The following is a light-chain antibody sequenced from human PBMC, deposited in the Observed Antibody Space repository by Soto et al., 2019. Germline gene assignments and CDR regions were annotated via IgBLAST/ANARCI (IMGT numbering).Light chain of an antibody. J-gene: IGKJ1*01. CDR3: QQSYSTPAT. V-gene: IGKV1-39*01. CDR1: QSISSY. Sequence: DIQMTQSPSSLSASVGDRVTITCRASQSISSYLNWYQQKPGKAPKLLIYAASSLQSGVPSRFSGSGSGTDFTLTISSLQPEDFATYYCQQSYSTPATFGQGTKVDNK. CDR2: AAS.